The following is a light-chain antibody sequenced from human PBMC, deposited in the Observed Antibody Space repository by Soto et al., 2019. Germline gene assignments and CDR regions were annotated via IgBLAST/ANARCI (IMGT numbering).Light chain of an antibody. J-gene: IGLJ1*01. Sequence: QFVLTQPPSASGTPGQRVTISCSRSSCNIGTNTVNWYQQLPGTAPKLLIYVDSQRPSGVPDRFSGSKSGTSASLAISGLQSEDEADYYCAAWDDSLNGYVFGTGTKLTV. CDR2: VDS. CDR3: AAWDDSLNGYV. V-gene: IGLV1-44*01. CDR1: SCNIGTNT.